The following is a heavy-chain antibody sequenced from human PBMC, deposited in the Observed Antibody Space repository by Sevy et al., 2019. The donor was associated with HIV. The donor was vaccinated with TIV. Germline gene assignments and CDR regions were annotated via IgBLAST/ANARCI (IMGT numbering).Heavy chain of an antibody. J-gene: IGHJ1*01. Sequence: GGSLGLSCKASGFNFNNYAMSWVRQAPGKGLEWVSTISGSGGRTYTAESVRGRLTISRDNSKRTVYLQMNSLRGDDTAIYYCAKDPYSSGEYFQKWGQGARVIVSS. V-gene: IGHV3-23*01. CDR1: GFNFNNYA. D-gene: IGHD3-22*01. CDR3: AKDPYSSGEYFQK. CDR2: ISGSGGRT.